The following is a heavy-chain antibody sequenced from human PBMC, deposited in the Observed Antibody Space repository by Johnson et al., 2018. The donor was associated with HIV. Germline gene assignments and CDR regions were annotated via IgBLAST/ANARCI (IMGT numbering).Heavy chain of an antibody. V-gene: IGHV3-53*01. CDR2: IYSGGST. Sequence: VHLVESGGGLVQPGGSLRLSCAASGFTVSSNYMSWVRQAPGKGLEWVSVIYSGGSTYYADSVKGRFTISRDNTKNTLYLQMNSLRAEDTAVYYCAKIMSKWSVDDDAFDIWGQGTMVTVSS. CDR3: AKIMSKWSVDDDAFDI. J-gene: IGHJ3*02. CDR1: GFTVSSNY. D-gene: IGHD2-15*01.